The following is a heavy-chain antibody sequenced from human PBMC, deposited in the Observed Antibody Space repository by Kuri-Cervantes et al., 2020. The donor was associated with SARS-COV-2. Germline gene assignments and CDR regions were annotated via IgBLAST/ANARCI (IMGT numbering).Heavy chain of an antibody. D-gene: IGHD1-26*01. CDR2: ISSSSSTI. CDR3: ARQYSESYGDTFDI. V-gene: IGHV3-48*01. J-gene: IGHJ3*02. Sequence: GGSLRLSCAASGFTFSSYSMNWVRQAPGKGLEWVSYISSSSSTIYYADSVKGRFTISRDNAKNSLYLQMNSLRAEDTALYYCARQYSESYGDTFDIWGQGTMVTVSS. CDR1: GFTFSSYS.